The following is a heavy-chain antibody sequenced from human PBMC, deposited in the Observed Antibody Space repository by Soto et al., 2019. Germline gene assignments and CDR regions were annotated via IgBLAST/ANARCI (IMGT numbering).Heavy chain of an antibody. CDR1: GGSISTESYY. CDR2: IYYSGST. V-gene: IGHV4-39*01. J-gene: IGHJ4*02. D-gene: IGHD6-13*01. CDR3: ARGGSRSLYGY. Sequence: SETLSLACSVSGGSISTESYYWGWLRQPPGKGLEWIGSIYYSGSTYYNPSLKSRVPISVDTSKNQFSLKLSSVTAADTAVYYCARGGSRSLYGYWGQGTLVIVSS.